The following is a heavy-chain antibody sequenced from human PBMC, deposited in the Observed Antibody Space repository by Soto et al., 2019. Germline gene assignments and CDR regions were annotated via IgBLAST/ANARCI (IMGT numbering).Heavy chain of an antibody. CDR1: GGSISSSSYY. D-gene: IGHD3-10*01. J-gene: IGHJ5*02. V-gene: IGHV4-39*01. CDR3: ARHVFTVRGVGWFDP. CDR2: IYYSGST. Sequence: QLQLQESGPGLVKPSETLSLTCTVSGGSISSSSYYWGWIRQPPGKGLEWIGSIYYSGSTYYNPSLKSRVTISVDTSKNQFSLKLSSVTAADTAVYYCARHVFTVRGVGWFDPWGQGTLVTVSS.